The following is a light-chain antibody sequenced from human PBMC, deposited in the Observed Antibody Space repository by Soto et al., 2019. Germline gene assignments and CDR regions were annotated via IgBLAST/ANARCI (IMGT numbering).Light chain of an antibody. J-gene: IGLJ3*02. V-gene: IGLV2-8*01. CDR2: EVI. CDR1: SSDIGAYRF. CDR3: SSHAGTYVL. Sequence: QSALTQPPSASGSPGQSVTISCTGTSSDIGAYRFVSWYQQHPGKAPKLMIYEVIKRPSGVPDRFSGSKSGNTASLTVSGLQAEDEADYYCSSHAGTYVLFGGGTQLTVL.